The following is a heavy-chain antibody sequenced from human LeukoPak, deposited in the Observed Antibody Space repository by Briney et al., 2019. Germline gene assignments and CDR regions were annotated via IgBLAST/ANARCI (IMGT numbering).Heavy chain of an antibody. V-gene: IGHV3-30*04. Sequence: PGRSLRLSCAASGITFNSYAMHWVRQAPGKGLEWVAVISHDGSNRYYGDSVKGRFTISRDNSKNTLFLQMDSLRAEDTAVYYCAIGYTYYYVSGSNNGGQGPLVTVS. CDR2: ISHDGSNR. J-gene: IGHJ4*02. D-gene: IGHD3-10*01. CDR3: AIGYTYYYVSGSNN. CDR1: GITFNSYA.